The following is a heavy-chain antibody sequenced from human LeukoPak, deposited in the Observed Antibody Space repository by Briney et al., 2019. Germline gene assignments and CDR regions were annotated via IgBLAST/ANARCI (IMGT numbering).Heavy chain of an antibody. Sequence: GGSLRLSCAASLFTFSSHVMHWVRQAPGKGLEWVAAISHDGNNKYFADSVKGRFTISRDNSQNTLYLQMNSLRAEDTAVYSCARASTWVPGKDSSGYYYPYAFDLWGQGTMVTVSS. D-gene: IGHD3-22*01. J-gene: IGHJ3*01. V-gene: IGHV3-30*04. CDR3: ARASTWVPGKDSSGYYYPYAFDL. CDR1: LFTFSSHV. CDR2: ISHDGNNK.